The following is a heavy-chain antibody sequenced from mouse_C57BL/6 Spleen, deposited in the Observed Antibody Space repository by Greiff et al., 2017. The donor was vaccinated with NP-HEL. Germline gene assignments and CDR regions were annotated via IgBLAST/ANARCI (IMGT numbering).Heavy chain of an antibody. CDR3: ARRIYYYAYFDY. CDR2: IYPGSGST. D-gene: IGHD1-1*01. Sequence: VQLQQSGAELVKPGASVKMSCKASGYTFTSYWITWVKQRPGQGLEWIGDIYPGSGSTNYNEKFKSKATLTVDTSSSTAYMQLSSLTSEDSAVYYCARRIYYYAYFDYWGQGTTLTVSS. V-gene: IGHV1-55*01. CDR1: GYTFTSYW. J-gene: IGHJ2*01.